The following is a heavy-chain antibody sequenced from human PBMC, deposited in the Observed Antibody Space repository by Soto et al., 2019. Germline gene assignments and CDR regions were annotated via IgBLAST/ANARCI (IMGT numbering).Heavy chain of an antibody. D-gene: IGHD4-17*01. CDR3: SRASPASGDCDY. CDR2: IRGYNDDR. J-gene: IGHJ4*01. CDR1: GYPFTTYG. V-gene: IGHV1-18*01. Sequence: ASVKGSWKASGYPFTTYGISWVRQAPGQGPEWMGWIRGYNDDRNYAQKFQGRVTMTIDTSTSTAYMDLRSLRPDDSAVYYCSRASPASGDCDYWGQ.